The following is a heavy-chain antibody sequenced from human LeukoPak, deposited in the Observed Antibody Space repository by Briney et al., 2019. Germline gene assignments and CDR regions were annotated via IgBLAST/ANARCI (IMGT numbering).Heavy chain of an antibody. CDR2: ISWNSGSI. CDR3: AKDIRSYDSSGSDAFDI. J-gene: IGHJ3*02. V-gene: IGHV3-9*01. Sequence: GGSLRLSCAASGFTFSSYWMHWVRQAPGKGLEWVSGISWNSGSIGYADSVKGRFTISRDNAKNSLYLQMNSLRAEDTALYYCAKDIRSYDSSGSDAFDIWGQGTMITVSS. D-gene: IGHD3-22*01. CDR1: GFTFSSYW.